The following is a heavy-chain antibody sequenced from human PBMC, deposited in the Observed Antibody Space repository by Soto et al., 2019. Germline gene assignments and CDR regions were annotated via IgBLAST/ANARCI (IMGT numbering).Heavy chain of an antibody. CDR1: GGSFSGYY. CDR3: ARGPNWNYVMSRPTPFDP. Sequence: QVQLQQWGAGLLKPSETLSLTCAVYGGSFSGYYWSWIRQPPGKGLEWIGEINHSGSTNYNPSLKSRVPISVDTSKNQFSLKLSSVTAADTAVYYCARGPNWNYVMSRPTPFDPWGQGTLVTVSS. V-gene: IGHV4-34*01. D-gene: IGHD1-7*01. J-gene: IGHJ5*02. CDR2: INHSGST.